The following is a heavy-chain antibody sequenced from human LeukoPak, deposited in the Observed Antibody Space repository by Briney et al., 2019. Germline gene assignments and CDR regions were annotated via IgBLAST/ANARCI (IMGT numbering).Heavy chain of an antibody. V-gene: IGHV3-30*18. Sequence: PGGSLRLSCAASGFTFSSYGMHWVRQAPGRGLEWVAVISYDGSNKYYADSVKGRFTISRDNSKNTLYLQMNSLRAEDTAVYYCAKAQQGTTVTRRYFQHWGQGTLVTVSS. D-gene: IGHD4-17*01. CDR3: AKAQQGTTVTRRYFQH. J-gene: IGHJ1*01. CDR2: ISYDGSNK. CDR1: GFTFSSYG.